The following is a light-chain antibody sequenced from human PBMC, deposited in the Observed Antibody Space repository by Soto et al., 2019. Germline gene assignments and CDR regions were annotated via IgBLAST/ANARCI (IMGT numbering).Light chain of an antibody. CDR1: QSLSSN. J-gene: IGKJ1*01. CDR2: GAS. V-gene: IGKV3D-15*01. Sequence: EIVMTQSPDTLSVSPGERATLSFSASQSLSSNLAWYQHKPGQAPRLLIYGASNRATGIPDRFSGSGSGTDFTLTINGLQPEDVAVYYCQQYYGSPWTFGQGTKVDIK. CDR3: QQYYGSPWT.